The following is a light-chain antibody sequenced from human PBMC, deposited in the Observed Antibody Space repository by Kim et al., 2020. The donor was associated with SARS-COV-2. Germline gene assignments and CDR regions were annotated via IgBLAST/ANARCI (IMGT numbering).Light chain of an antibody. CDR2: DTG. J-gene: IGLJ2*01. Sequence: PGGTVTLTWAPSTGAVTSGHFPYWFQQKPGQAPRTLIYDTGNRHSWTPARFSGSLLGGKAALTLSAAQAEDEADYYCLLSYSDSRVFGGGTQLTVL. V-gene: IGLV7-46*01. CDR3: LLSYSDSRV. CDR1: TGAVTSGHF.